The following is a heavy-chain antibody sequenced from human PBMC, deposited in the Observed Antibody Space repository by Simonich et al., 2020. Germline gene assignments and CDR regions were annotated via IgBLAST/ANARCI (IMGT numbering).Heavy chain of an antibody. V-gene: IGHV3-7*01. CDR2: IKQDGRKK. D-gene: IGHD3-9*01. CDR1: GFPFSRLW. Sequence: EVQLVESGGGLVQPGGSLRLSCAASGFPFSRLWMSWVRQAPGKGLECVAKIKQDGRKKYDVDSVKGRFPITRDNAKNSLFLQMNSLRAEDTAVYYCARFRGRYFDWSFDYWGQGTLVTVSS. J-gene: IGHJ4*02. CDR3: ARFRGRYFDWSFDY.